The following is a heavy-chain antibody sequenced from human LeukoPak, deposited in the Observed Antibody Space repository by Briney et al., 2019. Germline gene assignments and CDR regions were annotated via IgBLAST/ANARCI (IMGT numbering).Heavy chain of an antibody. D-gene: IGHD6-19*01. J-gene: IGHJ4*02. V-gene: IGHV1-46*03. CDR1: GYTFTSYY. CDR3: AIIEVAGIARRQDDY. Sequence: ASVTVSCRASGYTFTSYYMHWVRQAPGQGLEWMGIINPSGGSTSYAQKFQGRVTMTRDTSTSTVYMELSSLRSEDTAVYYCAIIEVAGIARRQDDYWGQGTLVTVSS. CDR2: INPSGGST.